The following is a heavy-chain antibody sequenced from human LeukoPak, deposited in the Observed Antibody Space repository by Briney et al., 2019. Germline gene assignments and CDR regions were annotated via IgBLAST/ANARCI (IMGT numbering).Heavy chain of an antibody. CDR3: AREGTRGFFDS. D-gene: IGHD1/OR15-1a*01. CDR2: INLDGSEK. V-gene: IGHV3-7*01. J-gene: IGHJ4*02. CDR1: GFTFSSYW. Sequence: GGSLRLAWAAAGFTFSSYWMRWVRQAPGEGREWVADINLDGSEKYYVDSVKGRFTISRDNAKNSLNLHMNSLRAEDTAVYYCAREGTRGFFDSWGQGTLVTVSS.